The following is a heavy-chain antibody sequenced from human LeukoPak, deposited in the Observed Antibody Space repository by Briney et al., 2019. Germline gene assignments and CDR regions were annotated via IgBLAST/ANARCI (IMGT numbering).Heavy chain of an antibody. J-gene: IGHJ4*02. CDR1: GYTLTELS. CDR2: FDPEDGET. D-gene: IGHD6-13*01. CDR3: ATRYGVAAADFDY. V-gene: IGHV1-24*01. Sequence: ASVKVSCKVSGYTLTELSMHWVRQAPGKGLEWMGGFDPEDGETIYAPKFQGRVTMTEDTSTDTAYMELSSLRSEDTAVYYCATRYGVAAADFDYWGQGTLVTVSS.